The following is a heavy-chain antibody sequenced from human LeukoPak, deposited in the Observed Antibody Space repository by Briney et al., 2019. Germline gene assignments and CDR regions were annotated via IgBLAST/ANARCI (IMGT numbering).Heavy chain of an antibody. CDR2: IYHSGST. J-gene: IGHJ5*02. CDR1: GGSISSGGYS. Sequence: NSSQTLSLTCAVSGGSISSGGYSWSWIRQPPGKGLEWIGYIYHSGSTYYNPSLKSRVTISVDRSKNQFSLKLSSVTAADTAVYYCARGGRGATDNWFDPWGQGTLVTVSS. D-gene: IGHD1-26*01. V-gene: IGHV4-30-2*01. CDR3: ARGGRGATDNWFDP.